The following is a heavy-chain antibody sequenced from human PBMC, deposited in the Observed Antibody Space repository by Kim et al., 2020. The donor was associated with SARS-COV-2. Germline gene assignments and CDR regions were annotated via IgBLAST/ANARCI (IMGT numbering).Heavy chain of an antibody. CDR3: ARVSPAYGDYPNFDY. V-gene: IGHV3-21*01. D-gene: IGHD4-17*01. J-gene: IGHJ4*02. CDR2: ISSSSSYI. CDR1: GFTFSSYS. Sequence: GGSLRLSCAASGFTFSSYSMNWVRQAPGKGLEWVSSISSSSSYIYYADSVKGRFTISRDNAKNSLYLQMNSLRAEDTAVYYCARVSPAYGDYPNFDYWGQGTLVTVSS.